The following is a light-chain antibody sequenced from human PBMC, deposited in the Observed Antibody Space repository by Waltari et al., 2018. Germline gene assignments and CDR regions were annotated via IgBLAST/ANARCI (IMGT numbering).Light chain of an antibody. V-gene: IGKV1-5*03. Sequence: DIQMTPSPSTLSESVGDRVTITCRASRIISTWVAWYQQKPGKAPKLLISKASSLESGVPSRFSGSGSGTDFTLTISSLQPEDFATYYCQQYNSYWCTFGQGTKVEIK. CDR1: RIISTW. CDR2: KAS. J-gene: IGKJ1*01. CDR3: QQYNSYWCT.